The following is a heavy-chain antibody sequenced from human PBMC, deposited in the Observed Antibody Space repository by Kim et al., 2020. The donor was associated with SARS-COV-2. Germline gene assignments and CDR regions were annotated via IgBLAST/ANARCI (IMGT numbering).Heavy chain of an antibody. J-gene: IGHJ4*02. Sequence: GGSLRLSCAASGFTFNTYGMHWVRQAPGKGLERVAVISYDGSNKYYADSVKGRFTISRDNSKNTLYLQMNSLRIEDTAVYYCAKSFSGSYFGYDYWAREPWSPSPQ. D-gene: IGHD1-26*01. CDR1: GFTFNTYG. V-gene: IGHV3-30*18. CDR3: AKSFSGSYFGYDY. CDR2: ISYDGSNK.